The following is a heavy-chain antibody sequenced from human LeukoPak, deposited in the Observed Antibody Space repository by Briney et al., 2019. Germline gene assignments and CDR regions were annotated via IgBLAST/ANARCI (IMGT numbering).Heavy chain of an antibody. CDR2: ISGSGTNT. CDR3: AKHGLPLVVISAPLDY. D-gene: IGHD2-15*01. Sequence: GGSLRLSCAASGFTFSSYAMNWVRQAPGKGLEWVSGISGSGTNTYYADSVKGRFTISRDNSKNTVYLQMNSLRAEDTAVYYCAKHGLPLVVISAPLDYWGQGTLVTVAS. J-gene: IGHJ4*02. V-gene: IGHV3-23*01. CDR1: GFTFSSYA.